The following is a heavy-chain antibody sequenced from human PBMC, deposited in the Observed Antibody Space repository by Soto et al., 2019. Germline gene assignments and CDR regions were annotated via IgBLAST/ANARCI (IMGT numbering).Heavy chain of an antibody. CDR2: INHSGST. V-gene: IGHV4-34*01. J-gene: IGHJ5*02. CDR3: ARGLLRGFIAAAGRKSNWFDP. D-gene: IGHD6-13*01. Sequence: LSLTCAVYGGSFSGYYWSWIRQPPGKGLEWIGEINHSGSTNYNPSLKSRVTISVDTSKNQFSLKLSSVTAADTAVYYCARGLLRGFIAAAGRKSNWFDPWGQGTLVTVSS. CDR1: GGSFSGYY.